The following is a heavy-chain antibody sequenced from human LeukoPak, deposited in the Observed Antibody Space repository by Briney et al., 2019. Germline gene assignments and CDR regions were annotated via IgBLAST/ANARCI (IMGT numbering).Heavy chain of an antibody. Sequence: GGSLRLSCAASGFTFSSYWMSWVRQAPGKGLEWVANIKQDGSEKYYVDSVKGRFTISRDNAKNSLYLQMNSLRAEDTAVYYCARGRPHYYDSSGYYLKWGQGTLVTVSS. CDR2: IKQDGSEK. CDR1: GFTFSSYW. D-gene: IGHD3-22*01. V-gene: IGHV3-7*01. CDR3: ARGRPHYYDSSGYYLK. J-gene: IGHJ4*02.